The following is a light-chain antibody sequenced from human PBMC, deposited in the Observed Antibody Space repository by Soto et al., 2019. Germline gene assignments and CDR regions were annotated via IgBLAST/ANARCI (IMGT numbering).Light chain of an antibody. Sequence: QSALTQPASVSGSPGQSITISCTGTSTDVGGNYYVSCYQQHPGKPPKPIIYNVTDRPSGVSHRFSGSKSGNTASLTISGLQAEDEGDYYCTSYTSTNSYVAVGGGTKVTV. J-gene: IGLJ2*01. V-gene: IGLV2-14*03. CDR3: TSYTSTNSYVA. CDR1: STDVGGNYY. CDR2: NVT.